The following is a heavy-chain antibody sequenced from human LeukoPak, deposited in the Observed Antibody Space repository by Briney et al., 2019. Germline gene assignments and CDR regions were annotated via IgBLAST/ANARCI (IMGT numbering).Heavy chain of an antibody. CDR2: IYYRGST. J-gene: IGHJ4*02. CDR3: AILIGESMTIDY. V-gene: IGHV4-61*10. Sequence: SQTLSLTCTVSGDSISSGDYYWSWIRQPGGKGLEWIGYIYYRGSTNYNPSLKSRVTISVHTTQNQCSLTLSSVTTGDSAADYWAILIGESMTIDYWGEGTLVTVSS. D-gene: IGHD3-10*01. CDR1: GDSISSGDYY.